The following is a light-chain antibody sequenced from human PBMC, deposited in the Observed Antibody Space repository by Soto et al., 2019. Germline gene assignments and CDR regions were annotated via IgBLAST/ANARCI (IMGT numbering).Light chain of an antibody. V-gene: IGKV1-5*03. CDR2: KAS. Sequence: DIQMTQSPSSVSASVGDRVTITCRASQGIGTWLAWYQQKPGKAPKLLIYKASTLESGVPSRFSGSGSGTEFTLTISSLQPDDFATYYCQQYNSYWTFGQGTKVDIK. CDR1: QGIGTW. CDR3: QQYNSYWT. J-gene: IGKJ1*01.